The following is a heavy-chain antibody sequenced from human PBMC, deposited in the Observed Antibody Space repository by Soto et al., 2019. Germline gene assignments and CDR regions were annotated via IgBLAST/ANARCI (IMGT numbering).Heavy chain of an antibody. CDR1: GFTFSSYA. D-gene: IGHD6-13*01. Sequence: GGSLRLSCAASGFTFSSYAMHWVRQAPGKGLEWVAVISYDGSNKYYADSVKGRFTISRDNSKNTLYLQMNSLRAEDTAVYYLARAAAAASNWFDPVGQGTLV. J-gene: IGHJ5*02. CDR2: ISYDGSNK. V-gene: IGHV3-30-3*01. CDR3: ARAAAAASNWFDP.